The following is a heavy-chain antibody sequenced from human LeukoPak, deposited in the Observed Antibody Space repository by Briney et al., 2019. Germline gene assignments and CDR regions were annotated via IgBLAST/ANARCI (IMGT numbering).Heavy chain of an antibody. D-gene: IGHD3-22*01. V-gene: IGHV4-59*12. CDR1: GGFISSYY. CDR3: AREFSYYDSSGYFDY. J-gene: IGHJ4*02. CDR2: IYYSGST. Sequence: SETLSLTCTVSGGFISSYYWSWIRQPPGKGLEWIGYIYYSGSTNYNLSLKSRVTISVDTSKNQFSLKLSSVTAADTAVYYCAREFSYYDSSGYFDYWGQGTLVTVSS.